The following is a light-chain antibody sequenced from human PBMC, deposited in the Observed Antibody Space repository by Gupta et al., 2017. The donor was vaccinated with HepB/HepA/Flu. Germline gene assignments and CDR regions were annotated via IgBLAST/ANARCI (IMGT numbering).Light chain of an antibody. V-gene: IGLV1-47*01. CDR1: SSNIGSNY. J-gene: IGLJ1*01. CDR2: RNN. Sequence: SVLPQPPSASGPPGQRVTISCSGSSSNIGSNYIYWYQQLPGTAPKLLIYRNNQRPSGVPDRFSGSKSGTSASLAISGLRSEDEADYYCATWDDSLSGYVFGTGTKVTVL. CDR3: ATWDDSLSGYV.